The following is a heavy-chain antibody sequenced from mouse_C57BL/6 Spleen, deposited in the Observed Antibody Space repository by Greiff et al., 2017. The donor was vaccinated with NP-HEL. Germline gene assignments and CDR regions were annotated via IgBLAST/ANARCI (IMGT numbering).Heavy chain of an antibody. J-gene: IGHJ3*01. CDR1: GYSITSGYY. CDR3: AREGTPFAY. D-gene: IGHD2-14*01. Sequence: VQLKESGPGLVKPSQSLSLTCSVTGYSITSGYYWNWIRQFPGNKLEWMGYISYDGSNNYNPSLKNRISITRYTANTQFFLKLNSVTTEDTATYYCAREGTPFAYWGQGTLVTVSA. V-gene: IGHV3-6*01. CDR2: ISYDGSN.